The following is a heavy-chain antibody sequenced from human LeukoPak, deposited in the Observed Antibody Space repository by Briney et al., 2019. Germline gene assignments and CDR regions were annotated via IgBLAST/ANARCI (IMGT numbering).Heavy chain of an antibody. J-gene: IGHJ4*02. V-gene: IGHV3-30*04. CDR2: ISYDGSNK. Sequence: GGSLRLSCAASGFTFSSYAMHRVRQAPGKGLEWVAVISYDGSNKYYADSVKGRFTISRDNSKNTLYLQMNSLRAEDTAVYYCARDNGIAAPFDYWGQGTLVTVSS. CDR3: ARDNGIAAPFDY. D-gene: IGHD6-6*01. CDR1: GFTFSSYA.